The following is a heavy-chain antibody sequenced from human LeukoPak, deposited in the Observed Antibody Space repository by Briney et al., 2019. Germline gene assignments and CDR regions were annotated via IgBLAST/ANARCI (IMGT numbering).Heavy chain of an antibody. D-gene: IGHD2-21*01. CDR2: IKQDGTEK. CDR3: ARVHLDYSDFDY. J-gene: IGHJ4*02. V-gene: IGHV3-7*01. CDR1: GFTFSSHW. Sequence: PGGSLRLSCAASGFTFSSHWMSWVRQAPGKGLEWVANIKQDGTEKYYVDSVKGRFTISRDNAENSLYLQMNSLRVEDTAVYYCARVHLDYSDFDYWGQGTRVTVSS.